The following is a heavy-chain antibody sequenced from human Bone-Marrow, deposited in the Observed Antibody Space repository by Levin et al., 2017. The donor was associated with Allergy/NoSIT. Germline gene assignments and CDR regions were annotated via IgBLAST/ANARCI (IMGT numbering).Heavy chain of an antibody. CDR2: IYYSGST. V-gene: IGHV4-39*01. D-gene: IGHD1-26*01. J-gene: IGHJ5*02. CDR1: GGSISSSSYY. Sequence: SQTLSLTCTVSGGSISSSSYYWGWIRQPPGKGLEWIGSIYYSGSTYYNPSLKSRVTISVDTSKNQFSLKLSSVTAADTAVYYCARALGATNWFDPWGQGTLVTVSS. CDR3: ARALGATNWFDP.